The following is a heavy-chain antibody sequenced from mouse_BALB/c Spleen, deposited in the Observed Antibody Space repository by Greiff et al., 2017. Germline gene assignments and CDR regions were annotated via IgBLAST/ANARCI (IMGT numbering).Heavy chain of an antibody. V-gene: IGHV1-54*03. Sequence: VQLQQSGAELVRPGTSVKVSCKASGYAFTNYLIEWVKQRPGQGLEWIGVINPGSGGTNYNEKFKGKATLTADKSSSTAYMQLSSLTSDDSAVYFCARSSTVLYWYFDVWGAGTTVTVSS. D-gene: IGHD1-1*01. CDR1: GYAFTNYL. J-gene: IGHJ1*01. CDR3: ARSSTVLYWYFDV. CDR2: INPGSGGT.